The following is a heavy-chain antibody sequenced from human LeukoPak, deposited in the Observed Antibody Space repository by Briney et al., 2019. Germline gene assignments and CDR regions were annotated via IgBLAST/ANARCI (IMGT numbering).Heavy chain of an antibody. CDR1: GGSISSYY. CDR2: IYTSGST. D-gene: IGHD2-2*01. V-gene: IGHV4-4*07. CDR3: ASHCSSTSCYGSDY. J-gene: IGHJ4*02. Sequence: PSETLSLTCTVSGGSISSYYWSWLRQPAGKGLEWIGRIYTSGSTNYNPSLKSRVTMSVDTSKNQFSLKLSSVTAADTAVYYCASHCSSTSCYGSDYWGQGTLVTVSS.